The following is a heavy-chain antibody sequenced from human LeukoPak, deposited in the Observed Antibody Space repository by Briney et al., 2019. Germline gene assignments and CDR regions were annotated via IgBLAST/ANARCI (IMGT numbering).Heavy chain of an antibody. Sequence: PSETLSLTCTVSGGSVSSGSYYWSWIRQPPGKGLEWIGYINYSGSTNYNPSLKSRVTISVDTSKNQFSLKLSSVTAADTAVYYCARDSGYEGYYWGQGTLVTVSS. CDR2: INYSGST. CDR1: GGSVSSGSYY. V-gene: IGHV4-61*01. J-gene: IGHJ4*02. CDR3: ARDSGYEGYY. D-gene: IGHD5-12*01.